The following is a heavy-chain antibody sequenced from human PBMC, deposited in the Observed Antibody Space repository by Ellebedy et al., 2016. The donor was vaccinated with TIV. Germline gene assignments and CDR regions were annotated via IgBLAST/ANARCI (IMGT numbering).Heavy chain of an antibody. CDR2: TSYDGFRK. J-gene: IGHJ5*02. Sequence: GGSLRLXCAASGFTFNNYGMHWVRQSPAMGLEWVAGTSYDGFRKYYADAVKGRFTISRDNSKNTLYLQMDSLTAEDTAVYYCAKDPTRRILGTKDNNWFDTWGQGTLVTVSS. CDR1: GFTFNNYG. V-gene: IGHV3-30*18. CDR3: AKDPTRRILGTKDNNWFDT. D-gene: IGHD1-26*01.